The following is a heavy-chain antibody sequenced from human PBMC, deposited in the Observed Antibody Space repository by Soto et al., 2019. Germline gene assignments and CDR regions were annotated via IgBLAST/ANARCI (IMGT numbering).Heavy chain of an antibody. Sequence: EVQLLDSGGGLVQPGGSLRLSCAASGFTFSSYAMTWVRQAPGKGLEWVSAISASGGSPYYADSVKGRFTIARDNSQSTLYLQMNSLRAEHTAVYYCAKTIIRGSRYWYFARWGRGTLVTVSS. J-gene: IGHJ2*01. V-gene: IGHV3-23*01. CDR3: AKTIIRGSRYWYFAR. CDR1: GFTFSSYA. CDR2: ISASGGSP. D-gene: IGHD5-18*01.